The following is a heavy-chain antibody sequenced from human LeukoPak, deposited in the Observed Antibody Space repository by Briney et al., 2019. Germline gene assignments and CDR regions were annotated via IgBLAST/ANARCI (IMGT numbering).Heavy chain of an antibody. V-gene: IGHV4-61*09. J-gene: IGHJ4*02. D-gene: IGHD6-6*01. CDR2: IYSTGST. CDR3: ARGGGYSSSHRPFDY. CDR1: GGSITGDSYY. Sequence: PSQTLSLTCTVSGGSITGDSYYWSWIRQPAGKGLEWIGHIYSTGSTNYNPSLKSRVSMSVDTSKNQFSLKLSSVTAADTAVYYCARGGGYSSSHRPFDYWGQGTLVTVSS.